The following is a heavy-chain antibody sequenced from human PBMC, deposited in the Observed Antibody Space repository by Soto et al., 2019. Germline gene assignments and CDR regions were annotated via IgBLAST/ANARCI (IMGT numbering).Heavy chain of an antibody. V-gene: IGHV3-30*03. CDR2: ISYDGSNK. J-gene: IGHJ4*02. CDR3: ARAGISSDFDF. Sequence: GGSLRLSCAASGFTFSSYGMHWVRQAPGKGLEWVAVISYDGSNKYYADSVKGRFTISRDNSKNTLYLQMNSLRAEDTAVYYCARAGISSDFDFWGQGTLVTVSS. D-gene: IGHD6-19*01. CDR1: GFTFSSYG.